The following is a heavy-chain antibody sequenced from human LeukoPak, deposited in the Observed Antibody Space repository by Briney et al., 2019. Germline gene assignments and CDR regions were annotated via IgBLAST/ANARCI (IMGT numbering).Heavy chain of an antibody. J-gene: IGHJ5*02. CDR3: AGSQATYAGWFDP. Sequence: GASVKVSCKSSGYTFNNHAISWVRQAPGQGLECMGWISAYNGNTNYAQKLQGRVTMTTDTSTSTAYMELRSLRSDDTAVYYCAGSQATYAGWFDPWGQGTLVTVSS. CDR2: ISAYNGNT. V-gene: IGHV1-18*01. CDR1: GYTFNNHA. D-gene: IGHD2-2*01.